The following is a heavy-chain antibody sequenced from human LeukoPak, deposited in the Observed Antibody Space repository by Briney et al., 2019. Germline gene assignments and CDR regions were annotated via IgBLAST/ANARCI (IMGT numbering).Heavy chain of an antibody. V-gene: IGHV1-46*01. CDR3: ASMGYCTNGVCSDY. D-gene: IGHD2-8*01. CDR2: XNPSGGST. CDR1: GXXXXSYX. Sequence: VXVSCKASGXXXXSYXXHWVXXAXGQGLXXMGXXNPSGGSTSYAQKFQGRVTMTRDTSTSTVYMELSSLRSEDTAVYYCASMGYCTNGVCSDYWGQGTLVTVSS. J-gene: IGHJ4*02.